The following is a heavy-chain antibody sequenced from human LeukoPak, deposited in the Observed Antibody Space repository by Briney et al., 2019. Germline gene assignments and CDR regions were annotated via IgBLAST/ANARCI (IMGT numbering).Heavy chain of an antibody. CDR2: INDRGST. Sequence: SETLSLTCTVSGGSISSYYWSWIRQHPVKGLEWIGFINDRGSTYYNPSLKSRITISVDRSESQVSLKLRSVTAADTAVYYCARGKTTGAMKRAYAFDIWGQGTMVTVSS. J-gene: IGHJ3*02. D-gene: IGHD4-17*01. CDR3: ARGKTTGAMKRAYAFDI. V-gene: IGHV4-59*06. CDR1: GGSISSYY.